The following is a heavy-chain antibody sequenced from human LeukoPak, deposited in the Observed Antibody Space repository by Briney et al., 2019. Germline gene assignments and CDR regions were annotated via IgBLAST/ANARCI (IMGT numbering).Heavy chain of an antibody. V-gene: IGHV4-39*01. CDR2: IYYTRST. CDR3: ARGVTMIVVVIHDWYFDL. Sequence: SETLSLTCTVSGGSISSSSYYWGWIRQPPGKGLEWIGSIYYTRSTYYNPSLKSRVAISVDTSKNQFSLKLTSVTAADTAVYYCARGVTMIVVVIHDWYFDLWGRGTLVTVSS. CDR1: GGSISSSSYY. D-gene: IGHD3-22*01. J-gene: IGHJ2*01.